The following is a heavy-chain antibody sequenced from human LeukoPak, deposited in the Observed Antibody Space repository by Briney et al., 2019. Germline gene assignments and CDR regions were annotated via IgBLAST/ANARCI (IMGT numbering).Heavy chain of an antibody. CDR3: TTDKVVPAAMNGMDV. Sequence: PGGSLRLSCAASGFTFSSYGMHWVRQAPGKGLEWVGRIKSKTDGGTTDYAAPVKGRFTISRDDSKNTLYLQMNSLKTEDTAVYYCTTDKVVPAAMNGMDVWGQGTTVTVSS. J-gene: IGHJ6*02. CDR1: GFTFSSYG. CDR2: IKSKTDGGTT. D-gene: IGHD2-2*01. V-gene: IGHV3-15*01.